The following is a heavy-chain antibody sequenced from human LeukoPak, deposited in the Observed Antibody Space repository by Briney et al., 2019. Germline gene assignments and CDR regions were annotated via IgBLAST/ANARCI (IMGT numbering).Heavy chain of an antibody. D-gene: IGHD2-15*01. V-gene: IGHV1-69*13. CDR1: GGTFSSYA. J-gene: IGHJ3*02. CDR2: IIPIFGTA. CDR3: ARDRWTWPIPVVVVAAMGAFDI. Sequence: SSVQVSCKASGGTFSSYAISWVRQAPGQGLEWMGGIIPIFGTANYAQKFQGRVTITADESTSTAYMELSSLRSEDTAVYYCARDRWTWPIPVVVVAAMGAFDIWGQGTLATVSS.